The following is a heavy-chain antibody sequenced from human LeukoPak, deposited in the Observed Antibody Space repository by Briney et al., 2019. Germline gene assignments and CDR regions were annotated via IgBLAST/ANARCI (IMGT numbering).Heavy chain of an antibody. J-gene: IGHJ4*02. CDR1: GFTFDDYA. CDR2: ISWNSGSI. Sequence: PGGSLRLSCAASGFTFDDYAMHWVRQAPGKGLEWVSGISWNSGSIAYADSVEGRFTISRDNAKNSLYLQMNSLRTEDMALYYCAKDMSGYGGSFDYWGQGTLVTVSS. D-gene: IGHD5-12*01. V-gene: IGHV3-9*03. CDR3: AKDMSGYGGSFDY.